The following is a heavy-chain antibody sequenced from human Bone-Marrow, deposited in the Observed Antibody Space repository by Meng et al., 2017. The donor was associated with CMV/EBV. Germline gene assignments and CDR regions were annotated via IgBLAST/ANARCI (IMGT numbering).Heavy chain of an antibody. J-gene: IGHJ3*02. CDR1: GFTFSSYA. V-gene: IGHV3-23*01. D-gene: IGHD4-17*01. Sequence: GESLKISCAASGFTFSSYAMSWVRQAPGKGLEWVSAISGSGGSTYYADSVKGRFTISRDNSKNTLYLQMNSLRAEDTAVYYCARDSSWAVMTTVTTVRVRAFDIWGQGTMVTVSS. CDR2: ISGSGGST. CDR3: ARDSSWAVMTTVTTVRVRAFDI.